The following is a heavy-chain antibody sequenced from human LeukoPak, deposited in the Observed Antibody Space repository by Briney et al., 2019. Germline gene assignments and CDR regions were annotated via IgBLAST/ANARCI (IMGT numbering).Heavy chain of an antibody. Sequence: GGSLRLSCAASGFSFSSYGMHWVRQAPGKGLEWVAYIQYDGSNEQYADSVKGRFSISRDSSKNILNLQMNSLRAEDTAVYYCAKDIGSYYDYWGQGILVTVSS. V-gene: IGHV3-30*02. CDR2: IQYDGSNE. J-gene: IGHJ4*02. CDR1: GFSFSSYG. CDR3: AKDIGSYYDY. D-gene: IGHD3-10*01.